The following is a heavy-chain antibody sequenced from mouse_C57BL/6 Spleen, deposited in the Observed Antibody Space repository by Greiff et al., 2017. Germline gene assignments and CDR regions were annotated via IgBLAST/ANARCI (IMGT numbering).Heavy chain of an antibody. J-gene: IGHJ1*03. CDR3: AKEGYYGSSYGYFDV. D-gene: IGHD1-1*01. Sequence: VQLQQSGPGLVQPSQSLSITCTVSGFSLTSYGVHWVRQSPGKGLEWLGVIWRGGSTDYNAAFMSRLSITKDNSKSQVFFKMNSLQADDTAIYYCAKEGYYGSSYGYFDVWGTGTTVTVAS. CDR1: GFSLTSYG. V-gene: IGHV2-5*01. CDR2: IWRGGST.